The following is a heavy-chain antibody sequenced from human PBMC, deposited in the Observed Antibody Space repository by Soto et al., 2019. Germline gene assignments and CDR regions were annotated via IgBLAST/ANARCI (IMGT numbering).Heavy chain of an antibody. CDR2: INHSGRT. V-gene: IGHV4-34*01. J-gene: IGHJ4*02. CDR1: GGSFSGYY. Sequence: QVQLQQWGAGLLKPSETLSLTCAVYGGSFSGYYWSWIRQPPGKGLEWIGEINHSGRTNYNPSLKSRVTISVDTSKNQFSLNLRSVTAADTAVYYCARAGDNSGYAEYWGQGTLVTVSS. D-gene: IGHD3-22*01. CDR3: ARAGDNSGYAEY.